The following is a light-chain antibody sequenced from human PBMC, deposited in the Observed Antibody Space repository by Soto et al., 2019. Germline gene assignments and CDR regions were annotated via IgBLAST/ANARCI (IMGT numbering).Light chain of an antibody. Sequence: EIVLTQSPATLSWSPGEIATLSCRASQSVSSYLACYQQKPGQAPRLLIYDASNRATGIPARFSGSGSGTDFTLTISSLEPEDFAVYYCQQRSNWPPYTFGQGTKLEIK. CDR2: DAS. J-gene: IGKJ2*01. CDR1: QSVSSY. CDR3: QQRSNWPPYT. V-gene: IGKV3-11*01.